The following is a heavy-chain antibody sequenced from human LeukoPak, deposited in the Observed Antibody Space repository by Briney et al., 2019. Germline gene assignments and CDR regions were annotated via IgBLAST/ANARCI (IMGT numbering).Heavy chain of an antibody. J-gene: IGHJ6*03. CDR1: GYTFTSYD. Sequence: SVKVSCKASGYTFTSYDINGVRQAAGQGLEWMGWMNPNSGNTGYAQNFQGRVTMTRNTSISTAYMELSSLRSEDTAVYYCARGPYYYGSGSLDYSYMDVWGKGTTVAVSS. CDR3: ARGPYYYGSGSLDYSYMDV. V-gene: IGHV1-8*01. D-gene: IGHD3-10*01. CDR2: MNPNSGNT.